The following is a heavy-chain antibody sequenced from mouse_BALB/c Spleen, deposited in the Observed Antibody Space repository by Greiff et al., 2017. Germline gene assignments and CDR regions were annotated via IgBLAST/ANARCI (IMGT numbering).Heavy chain of an antibody. V-gene: IGHV5-17*02. CDR3: ARGDGSSWFAY. D-gene: IGHD2-3*01. CDR1: GFTFSSFG. Sequence: DVQLVESGGGLVQPGGSRKLSCAASGFTFSSFGMHWVRQAPEKGLEWVAYISSGSSTIYYADTVKGRFTISRDNPKNTLFLQMTSLRSEDTAMYYCARGDGSSWFAYWGQGTLVTVSA. CDR2: ISSGSSTI. J-gene: IGHJ3*01.